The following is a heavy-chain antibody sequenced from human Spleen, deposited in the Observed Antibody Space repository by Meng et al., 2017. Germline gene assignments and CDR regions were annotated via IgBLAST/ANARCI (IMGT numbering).Heavy chain of an antibody. V-gene: IGHV3-11*04. Sequence: GGSLRLSCAASGFTFSDYYMSWIRQAPGKGLEWVSYISSSGSTIYYADSVKGRFTISRDNAKNSLYLQMNSLRAEDTAVYYCARTSSIAALPPDYWGQGTLFTVSS. CDR1: GFTFSDYY. CDR2: ISSSGSTI. D-gene: IGHD6-6*01. CDR3: ARTSSIAALPPDY. J-gene: IGHJ4*02.